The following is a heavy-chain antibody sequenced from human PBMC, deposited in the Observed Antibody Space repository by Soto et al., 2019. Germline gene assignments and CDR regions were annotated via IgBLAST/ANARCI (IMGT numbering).Heavy chain of an antibody. J-gene: IGHJ4*02. D-gene: IGHD6-6*01. CDR3: ARGTKYSSSPYYFDY. V-gene: IGHV3-66*01. CDR1: GFTVSSNY. Sequence: SLRLSCAASGFTVSSNYMSWVRQAPGKGLEWVSVIYSGGSTYYADSVKGRFTISRDNSKNTLYLQMNSLRAEDTAVYYCARGTKYSSSPYYFDYWGQGTLVTVSS. CDR2: IYSGGST.